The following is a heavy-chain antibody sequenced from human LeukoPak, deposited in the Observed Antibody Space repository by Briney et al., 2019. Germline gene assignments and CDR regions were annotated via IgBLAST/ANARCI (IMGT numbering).Heavy chain of an antibody. D-gene: IGHD3-10*01. V-gene: IGHV3-23*01. CDR2: ISGSGGST. CDR1: GFTFSSYA. J-gene: IGHJ6*03. Sequence: PGGSLRLSCAASGFTFSSYAMSWVRQAPGKGLEWVSSISGSGGSTYYADSVKGRFTISRDNSKNTLNLQMNSLRAEDTAVYYCARARYGSGSYHFMDVWGKGTTVTISS. CDR3: ARARYGSGSYHFMDV.